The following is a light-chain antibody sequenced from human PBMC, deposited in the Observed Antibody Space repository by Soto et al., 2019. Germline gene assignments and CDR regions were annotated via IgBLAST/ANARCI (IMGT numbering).Light chain of an antibody. CDR1: QSVRDSH. Sequence: EIVLTQSPGTLSLSPGERATLSCRASQSVRDSHLAWYQQKPGQAPSLLIYETSIMATGIPDRFRGSGSGTEFALTITRVEPEDVAMYFCQQYGSSPGTFGQGTKVEI. CDR2: ETS. V-gene: IGKV3-20*01. CDR3: QQYGSSPGT. J-gene: IGKJ1*01.